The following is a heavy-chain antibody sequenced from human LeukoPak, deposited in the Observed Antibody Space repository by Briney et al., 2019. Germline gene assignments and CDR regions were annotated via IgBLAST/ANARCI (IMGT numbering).Heavy chain of an antibody. V-gene: IGHV1-2*02. CDR3: AGWGAPTYYDILTGYYPLYYYYGMDV. CDR2: INPNSGGT. Sequence: ASVKVSCKASGYTFTGYYMHWVRQAPGQGLEWMGWINPNSGGTNYAQKFQGRVTMTRDTSISTAYMELSRLRSDDTAVYYCAGWGAPTYYDILTGYYPLYYYYGMDVWGQGTTVTVSS. CDR1: GYTFTGYY. D-gene: IGHD3-9*01. J-gene: IGHJ6*02.